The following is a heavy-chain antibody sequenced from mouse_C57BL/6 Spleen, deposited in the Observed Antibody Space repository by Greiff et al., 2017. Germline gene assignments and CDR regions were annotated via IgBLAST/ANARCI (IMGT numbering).Heavy chain of an antibody. Sequence: VQLQQPGAELVMPGASVKLSCKASGYTFTSYWMHWVKQRPGQGLEWIGEIDPSDSYPNYNQKFKGKSTLTVDKSSSTAYMQLSSLTSEDSAVYYCARSSYYYGSSPYYFDYWGQGTTLTVSS. CDR3: ARSSYYYGSSPYYFDY. J-gene: IGHJ2*01. CDR1: GYTFTSYW. V-gene: IGHV1-69*01. CDR2: IDPSDSYP. D-gene: IGHD1-1*01.